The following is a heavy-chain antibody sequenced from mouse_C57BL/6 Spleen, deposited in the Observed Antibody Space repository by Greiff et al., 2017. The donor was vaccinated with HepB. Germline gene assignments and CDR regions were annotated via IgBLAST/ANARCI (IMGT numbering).Heavy chain of an antibody. D-gene: IGHD4-1*01. CDR1: GFTFSDYG. CDR2: ISSGSSTI. V-gene: IGHV5-17*01. Sequence: EVKLQESGGGLVKPGGSLKLSCAASGFTFSDYGMHWVRQAPEKGLEWVAYISSGSSTIYYADTVKGRFTISRDNAKNTLFLQMTSLRSEDTAMYYCARDWDDGAWFAYWGQGTLVTVSA. J-gene: IGHJ3*01. CDR3: ARDWDDGAWFAY.